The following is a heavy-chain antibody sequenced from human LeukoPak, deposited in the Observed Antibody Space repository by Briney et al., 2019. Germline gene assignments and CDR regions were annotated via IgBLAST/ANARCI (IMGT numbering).Heavy chain of an antibody. CDR3: ARAVGGDSGLELVGREADY. CDR2: INAGNGNT. Sequence: ASVKVSCKASGYTFTSYAMHWVRQAPGQRLEWMGWINAGNGNTKYSQKFQGRVTITRDTSASTAYMELSSLRSEDTAVYYCARAVGGDSGLELVGREADYWGQGTLVTVSS. CDR1: GYTFTSYA. J-gene: IGHJ4*02. V-gene: IGHV1-3*01. D-gene: IGHD1-7*01.